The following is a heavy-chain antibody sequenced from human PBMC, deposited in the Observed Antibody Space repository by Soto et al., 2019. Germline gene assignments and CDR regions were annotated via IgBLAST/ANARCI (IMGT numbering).Heavy chain of an antibody. CDR1: GFTFSSYA. CDR3: ARGYPLWSPYFYYYMDV. Sequence: EVQLLESGGGLVQPGGSLRLSCAASGFTFSSYALSWVRQAPGKGLEWVSAISSSGAGTYYADSVKGRFTISRDNSKNTLFLQMNSLRAEDTAVYYCARGYPLWSPYFYYYMDVWGQGTTVTVSS. V-gene: IGHV3-23*01. J-gene: IGHJ6*03. CDR2: ISSSGAGT. D-gene: IGHD5-18*01.